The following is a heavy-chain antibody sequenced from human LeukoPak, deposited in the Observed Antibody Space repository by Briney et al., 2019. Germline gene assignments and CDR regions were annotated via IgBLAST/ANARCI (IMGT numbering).Heavy chain of an antibody. J-gene: IGHJ5*02. CDR2: ISDSGDKT. Sequence: GGSLRLSCAGSGFTFSSYAVSWVRQAPGKGLAWVSAISDSGDKTQYADSVKGRFTIARDNAQNTLYLQMNSLRAEDTAVYYCARGIPYVILWFGELTWGQGTLVTVSS. D-gene: IGHD3-10*01. CDR3: ARGIPYVILWFGELT. V-gene: IGHV3-23*01. CDR1: GFTFSSYA.